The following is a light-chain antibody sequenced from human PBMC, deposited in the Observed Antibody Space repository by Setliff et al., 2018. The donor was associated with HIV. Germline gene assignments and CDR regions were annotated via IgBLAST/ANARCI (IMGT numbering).Light chain of an antibody. CDR3: QQYYTTPQT. CDR2: WAS. V-gene: IGKV4-1*01. CDR1: QSVLYSSNNKNY. Sequence: DIVMTQFPDSLAMSLGERATINCTSSQSVLYSSNNKNYLSWFQQKAGQPPKLLIFWASTREYGVPDRFSGSGSGTDFTLTISSLQAEDVAIYYCQQYYTTPQTFGRGTKVDIK. J-gene: IGKJ1*01.